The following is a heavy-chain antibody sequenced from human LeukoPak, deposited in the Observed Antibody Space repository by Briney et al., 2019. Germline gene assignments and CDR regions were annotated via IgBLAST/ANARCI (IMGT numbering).Heavy chain of an antibody. CDR3: ARGRGGSYFKPYYYYYMDV. Sequence: SETLSLTCAVYGGSFSGYYWSWIRQPPGKGLEWIGEINHSGSTSYNPSLKSRVTISVDTSKNQFSPKLSSVTAADTAVYYCARGRGGSYFKPYYYYYMDVWGKGTTVTVSS. V-gene: IGHV4-34*01. J-gene: IGHJ6*03. CDR1: GGSFSGYY. D-gene: IGHD1-26*01. CDR2: INHSGST.